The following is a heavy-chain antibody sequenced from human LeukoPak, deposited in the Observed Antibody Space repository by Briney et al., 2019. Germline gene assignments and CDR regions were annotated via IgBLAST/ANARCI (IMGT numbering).Heavy chain of an antibody. V-gene: IGHV4-39*01. Sequence: PSETLSLTCTVSGGSISSSSYYWGWIRQPPGKGLEWIGSIYYSGSTYYNPSLKSRVTISVDTSKNQFSLKLSSVTAADTAVYYCASLRIDQSYFDYWGQGTLVTVSS. CDR1: GGSISSSSYY. D-gene: IGHD1-26*01. J-gene: IGHJ4*02. CDR2: IYYSGST. CDR3: ASLRIDQSYFDY.